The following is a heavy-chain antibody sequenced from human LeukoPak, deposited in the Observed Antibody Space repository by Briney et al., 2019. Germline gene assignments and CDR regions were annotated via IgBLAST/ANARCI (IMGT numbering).Heavy chain of an antibody. CDR1: GFTFSSYW. V-gene: IGHV3-7*01. CDR2: IKQDGSEK. Sequence: PGGSLRLSCAASGFTFSSYWMSWVRQAPGKGLEWVANIKQDGSEKYYVDSVKGRFTISRDNAKNPLYLQMNSLRADDTAVYYCARAGSIAVVFDYWGQGTLVTVSS. CDR3: ARAGSIAVVFDY. D-gene: IGHD6-19*01. J-gene: IGHJ4*02.